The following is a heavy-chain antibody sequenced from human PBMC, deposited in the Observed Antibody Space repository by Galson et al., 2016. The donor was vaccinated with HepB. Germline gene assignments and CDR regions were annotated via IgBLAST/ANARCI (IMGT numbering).Heavy chain of an antibody. V-gene: IGHV1-18*01. CDR3: AREGVWGV. J-gene: IGHJ4*02. D-gene: IGHD3-10*01. CDR1: GYTFTTYG. CDR2: ISGKNGNT. Sequence: SVKVSYKASGYTFTTYGFSWVRQAPGQGLEWMGWISGKNGNTNYAQKFQGRVTMTTDTSTSTAYMELRSLRYDDTAVYYCAREGVWGVWGQGTLVTVSS.